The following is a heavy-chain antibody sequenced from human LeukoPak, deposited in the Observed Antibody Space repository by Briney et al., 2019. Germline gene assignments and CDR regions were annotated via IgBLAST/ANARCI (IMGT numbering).Heavy chain of an antibody. V-gene: IGHV4-34*01. CDR1: GASFTGYY. D-gene: IGHD1-7*01. J-gene: IGHJ4*02. CDR2: MNQRGSM. CDR3: ARELELRY. Sequence: SETLSLTCDVYGASFTGYYWSWLRQSPGKGLEWIGEMNQRGSMNYNPSLKSRVTISVDRSNNQFSLKLSSVTAADTAVYYCARELELRYWGQGTLVTVSS.